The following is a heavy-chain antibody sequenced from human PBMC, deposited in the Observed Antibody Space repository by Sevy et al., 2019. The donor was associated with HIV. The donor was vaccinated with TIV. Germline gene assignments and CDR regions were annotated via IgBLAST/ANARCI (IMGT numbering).Heavy chain of an antibody. CDR3: ARHFPIVVVPAAIPDYYYMDV. CDR1: GGSISSYY. J-gene: IGHJ6*03. D-gene: IGHD2-2*02. V-gene: IGHV4-59*08. Sequence: SETLSLTCTVSGGSISSYYWSWTRQPPGKGLEWIGYIYYSGSTNYNPSLKSRVTISVDTSKNQFSLKLSFVTGADTAVYYCARHFPIVVVPAAIPDYYYMDVWGKGTTVTVSS. CDR2: IYYSGST.